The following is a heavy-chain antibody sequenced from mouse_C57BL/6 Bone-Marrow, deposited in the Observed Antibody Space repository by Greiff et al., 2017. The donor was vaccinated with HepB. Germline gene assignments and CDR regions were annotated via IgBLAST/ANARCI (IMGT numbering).Heavy chain of an antibody. V-gene: IGHV14-4*01. J-gene: IGHJ3*01. CDR1: GFNIKDDY. Sequence: VQLQQSGAELVRPGASVKLSCTASGFNIKDDYMHWVKQRPEQGLEWIGWIDPENGDTEYASKFQGKATITADTSSNTAYLQLSSLTSEDTAVYYCLLRLGRFAYWGQGTLFTVSA. D-gene: IGHD1-1*01. CDR2: IDPENGDT. CDR3: LLRLGRFAY.